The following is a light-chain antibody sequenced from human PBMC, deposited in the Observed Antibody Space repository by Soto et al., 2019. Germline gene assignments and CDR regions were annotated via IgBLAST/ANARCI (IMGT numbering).Light chain of an antibody. J-gene: IGKJ5*01. CDR1: QSISNY. V-gene: IGKV1-39*01. CDR3: QQSDSTPIT. Sequence: IQMPQSPSSLSASVGDRVTITCRASQSISNYLNWYQQKPGKAPKLLIYTASSLQSGVPSRFSGSGSGTDFTLTISSLQPEDFATYYCQQSDSTPITFGQGTRLEIK. CDR2: TAS.